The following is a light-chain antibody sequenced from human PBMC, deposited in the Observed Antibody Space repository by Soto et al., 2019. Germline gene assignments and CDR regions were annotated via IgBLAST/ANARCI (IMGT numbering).Light chain of an antibody. Sequence: QEVTISCSGSSSNIGNNYVSWYQQLPGTAPKLLIYDNNKRPSGIPDRFSGSKSGTSATLGITGLQTGDEADYYCGTWDSSLSADVFGTGTKVTVL. CDR2: DNN. V-gene: IGLV1-51*01. CDR1: SSNIGNNY. J-gene: IGLJ1*01. CDR3: GTWDSSLSADV.